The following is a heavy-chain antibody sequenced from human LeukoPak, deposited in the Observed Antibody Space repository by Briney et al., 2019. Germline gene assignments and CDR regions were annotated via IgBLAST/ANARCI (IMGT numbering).Heavy chain of an antibody. Sequence: SQTLSLTCTVSGGSISSGSYYWSWIRQPAGKGLEWIGRIYTSGSTNYNPSLKSRVTISVDTSKNQFSLKLSSVTAADTAVYYCASEGRGKSGESCAFDIWGQGTMVTVSS. V-gene: IGHV4-61*02. D-gene: IGHD3-10*01. CDR2: IYTSGST. J-gene: IGHJ3*02. CDR1: GGSISSGSYY. CDR3: ASEGRGKSGESCAFDI.